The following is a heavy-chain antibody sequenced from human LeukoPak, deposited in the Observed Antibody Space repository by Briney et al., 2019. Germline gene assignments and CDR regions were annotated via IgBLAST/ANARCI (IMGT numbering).Heavy chain of an antibody. D-gene: IGHD2-21*02. CDR1: GYSISCGYY. CDR3: ARDYIPPIVVVTAGWFDP. J-gene: IGHJ5*02. CDR2: IYHSGST. Sequence: SQTLSLTCAVSGYSISCGYYWGWIRQPPGKGLEWIGSIYHSGSTYYNPSLKSRVTISLDTSKNQFSLNLSSVTAADTAVYYCARDYIPPIVVVTAGWFDPWGQGTLVTASS. V-gene: IGHV4-38-2*02.